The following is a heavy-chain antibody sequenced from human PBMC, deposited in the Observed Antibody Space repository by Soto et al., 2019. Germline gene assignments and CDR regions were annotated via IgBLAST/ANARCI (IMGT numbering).Heavy chain of an antibody. CDR1: RYIFTAYF. Sequence: QVQLVQSGAEVKKPGASVKGSCKAPRYIFTAYFMHWVRQAPGQGRERMGWINPNNGATHYGLSFQGRVTMTRDTSISTAYMELSSLRSDDTAVYYCASHDPGARFDPWGQGTLVIVSS. V-gene: IGHV1-2*02. D-gene: IGHD1-1*01. J-gene: IGHJ5*02. CDR3: ASHDPGARFDP. CDR2: INPNNGAT.